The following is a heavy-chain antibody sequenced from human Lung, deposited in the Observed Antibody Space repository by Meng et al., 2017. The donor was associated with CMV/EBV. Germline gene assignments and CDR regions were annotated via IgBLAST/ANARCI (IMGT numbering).Heavy chain of an antibody. V-gene: IGHV3-23*01. Sequence: GGSLRLXCAASGFTFSSYAMSWVRQAPGKGLEWVSAISGSGGSTYYADSVKGRFTISRDNSKNTLYLQMNSLRAEDTAVYYCAKSYYDSSGYYYNWGQGNXVTVFS. CDR3: AKSYYDSSGYYYN. D-gene: IGHD3-22*01. J-gene: IGHJ4*02. CDR2: ISGSGGST. CDR1: GFTFSSYA.